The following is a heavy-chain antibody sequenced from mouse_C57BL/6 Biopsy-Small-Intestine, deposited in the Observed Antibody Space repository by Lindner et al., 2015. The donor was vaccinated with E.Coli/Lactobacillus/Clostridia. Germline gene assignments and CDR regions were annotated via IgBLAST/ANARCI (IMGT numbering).Heavy chain of an antibody. J-gene: IGHJ3*01. D-gene: IGHD6-1*01. CDR1: GYTFTDYE. CDR3: TRRGLEGFAY. CDR2: IVPETGGT. Sequence: VQLQESGAELVRPGASVKLSCEASGYTFTDYEINWVRQTPVHGLEWIGVIVPETGGTVYNQRFQGKASLTADKSSSTTYMELRSLTSEDSAVYYCTRRGLEGFAYWGQGTLVTVSA. V-gene: IGHV1-15*01.